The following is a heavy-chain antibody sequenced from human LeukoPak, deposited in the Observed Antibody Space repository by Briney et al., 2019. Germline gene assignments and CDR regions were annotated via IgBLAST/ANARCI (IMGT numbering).Heavy chain of an antibody. D-gene: IGHD3-22*01. CDR1: GFTFSSYA. V-gene: IGHV4-59*12. Sequence: GSLRLSCAASGFTFSSYAMSWVRQPPGKGLEWIGNIFYSGSTYYNPSLKSRVTISVDTSKNQFSLKLSSVTAADTAVYYCARPGDYYYDSSGSPWHYWGQGTLVTVSS. J-gene: IGHJ4*02. CDR2: IFYSGST. CDR3: ARPGDYYYDSSGSPWHY.